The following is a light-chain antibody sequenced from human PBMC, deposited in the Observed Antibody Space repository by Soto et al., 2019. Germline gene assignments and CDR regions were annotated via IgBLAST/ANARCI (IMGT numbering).Light chain of an antibody. V-gene: IGKV3-15*01. CDR3: QQYNKWPPIT. CDR2: DTS. CDR1: QSVSSSY. J-gene: IGKJ5*01. Sequence: EIVLTQSACTLSLSPGERATLSCRASQSVSSSYLAWYQQKPGQAPRLLIYDTSTRATGVPARFSGSGSGTEFTLTISSLQSEDFAVYYCQQYNKWPPITFGQGTRLEIK.